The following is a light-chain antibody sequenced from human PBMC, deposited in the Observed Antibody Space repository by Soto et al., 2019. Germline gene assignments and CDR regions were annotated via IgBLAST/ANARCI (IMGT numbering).Light chain of an antibody. CDR2: EAS. J-gene: IGKJ4*01. CDR3: QQRSNRLT. Sequence: EIVLTQSPATLSLSPGERATLSCRASQSVSSYLAWYQQKPGQAPRLLIYEASSRATGITARFSGSGSGTDFTLTISSLEPEDFAVYYCQQRSNRLTFGGGTKVDIK. V-gene: IGKV3-11*01. CDR1: QSVSSY.